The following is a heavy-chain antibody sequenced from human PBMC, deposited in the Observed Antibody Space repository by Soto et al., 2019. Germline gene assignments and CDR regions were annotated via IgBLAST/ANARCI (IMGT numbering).Heavy chain of an antibody. CDR1: GGTFSSYA. J-gene: IGHJ6*02. Sequence: QVQLVQSGAEVKKPGSSVKVSCKASGGTFSSYAISWVRQAPGQGLEWMGGIVPIFGTANYAQKFQGRVTITAEESTSTAYMELSSLRSEDTAVYYCARMRAADTILGPLYYYYGMDVWGQGTTVTVSS. D-gene: IGHD3-3*01. V-gene: IGHV1-69*01. CDR2: IVPIFGTA. CDR3: ARMRAADTILGPLYYYYGMDV.